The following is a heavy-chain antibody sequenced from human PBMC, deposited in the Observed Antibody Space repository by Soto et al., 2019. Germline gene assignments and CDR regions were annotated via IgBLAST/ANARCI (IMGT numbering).Heavy chain of an antibody. J-gene: IGHJ6*02. CDR1: GGSISSSSYY. D-gene: IGHD2-21*01. CDR3: ARHGGAYYGMDV. V-gene: IGHV4-39*01. Sequence: QLQLQESGPGLVKPSETLSLTCTVSGGSISSSSYYWGWIRQPPGKGLEWIGSIYYSGSTYYNPSLKSRVTISVDTSKNQFSLKLSSVTAADTAVYYCARHGGAYYGMDVWGQGTTVTVSS. CDR2: IYYSGST.